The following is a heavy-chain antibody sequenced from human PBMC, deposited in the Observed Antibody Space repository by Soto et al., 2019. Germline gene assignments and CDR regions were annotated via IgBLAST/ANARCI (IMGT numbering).Heavy chain of an antibody. CDR3: ARDGGYCSGGSCYWGYAFDI. J-gene: IGHJ3*02. CDR2: ISYDGSNK. V-gene: IGHV3-30-3*01. Sequence: QVQLVESGGGVVQPGRSLRLSCAASGFTFSSYAMHWVRQAPGKGLEWVAVISYDGSNKYYADSVKGRFTISRDNSKNTLYLQMNSLRAEDTAVYYCARDGGYCSGGSCYWGYAFDIWGQGKMVTVSS. CDR1: GFTFSSYA. D-gene: IGHD2-15*01.